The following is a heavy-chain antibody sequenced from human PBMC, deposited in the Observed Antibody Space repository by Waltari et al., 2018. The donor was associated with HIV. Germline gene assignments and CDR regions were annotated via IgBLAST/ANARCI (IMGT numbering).Heavy chain of an antibody. CDR3: ARPGWGYCDYVDY. CDR2: INHSGST. Sequence: ETLSLTCAVYGGSFSGYYWSWIRQPPGKGLEWIGEINHSGSTNYNPSLKSRVTISVDTSKNQFSLKLSSVTAADTAVYYCARPGWGYCDYVDYWGQGTLVTVSS. J-gene: IGHJ4*02. CDR1: GGSFSGYY. V-gene: IGHV4-34*01. D-gene: IGHD1-26*01.